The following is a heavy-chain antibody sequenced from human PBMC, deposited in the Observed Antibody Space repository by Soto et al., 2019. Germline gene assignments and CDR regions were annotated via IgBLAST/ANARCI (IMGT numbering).Heavy chain of an antibody. CDR1: GFTFTRYS. CDR2: ISSTTNYI. V-gene: IGHV3-21*06. CDR3: ARESEDLTSNFHY. J-gene: IGHJ4*01. Sequence: PGGSLRLSCAASGFTFTRYSMTWVRQAPEKGLEWVSSISSTTNYIYYGDSMKGRFTISRDNAKNSLYLEMNSLRAEDTAVYYFARESEDLTSNFHYWGQGTLVTVST.